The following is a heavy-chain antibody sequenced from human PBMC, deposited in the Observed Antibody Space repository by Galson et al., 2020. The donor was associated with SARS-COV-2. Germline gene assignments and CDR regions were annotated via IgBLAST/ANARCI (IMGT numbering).Heavy chain of an antibody. CDR3: ARVCGPRITIFGVVDYYYYMDV. CDR2: IYYSGST. D-gene: IGHD3-3*01. Sequence: SETLSLTCTVSGGSISSGGYYWSWIRQHPGKGLEWIGYIYYSGSTYYNQSLKSRVTISVDTSKNQFSLKLSSVTAADTAVYYCARVCGPRITIFGVVDYYYYMDVWGKGTTVTVSS. CDR1: GGSISSGGYY. V-gene: IGHV4-31*03. J-gene: IGHJ6*03.